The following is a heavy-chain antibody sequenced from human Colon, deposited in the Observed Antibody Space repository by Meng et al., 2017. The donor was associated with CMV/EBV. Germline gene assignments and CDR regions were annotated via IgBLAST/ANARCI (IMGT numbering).Heavy chain of an antibody. CDR2: INSYIGNT. CDR1: GYNFTSYG. Sequence: ASVKVSCKASGYNFTSYGISWVRQAPGQGLEWMGWINSYIGNTNHAQKLQDRVTMTTDTSTSTAYMELRSLRSDDTAVYYCARINTAGGFDYWGQGTLVTVSS. CDR3: ARINTAGGFDY. J-gene: IGHJ4*02. V-gene: IGHV1-18*01. D-gene: IGHD5-18*01.